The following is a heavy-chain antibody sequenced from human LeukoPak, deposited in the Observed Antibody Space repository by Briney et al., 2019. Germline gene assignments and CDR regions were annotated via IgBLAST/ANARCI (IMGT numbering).Heavy chain of an antibody. Sequence: GTSVRVSCKAFGLTFRTSAMQWVRQTGGQGLEWIGWTVLGSGDTNYAQSLTDRVTITRDLSTSTAYMELSSLRSEDTAMYYCAAGFSNRGYIYWGQGTLVTVYS. CDR2: TVLGSGDT. V-gene: IGHV1-58*02. D-gene: IGHD5-12*01. CDR3: AAGFSNRGYIY. J-gene: IGHJ4*02. CDR1: GLTFRTSA.